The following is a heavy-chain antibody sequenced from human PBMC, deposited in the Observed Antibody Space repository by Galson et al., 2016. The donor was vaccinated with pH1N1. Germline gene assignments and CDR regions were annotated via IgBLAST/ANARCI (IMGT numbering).Heavy chain of an antibody. J-gene: IGHJ5*02. Sequence: SVKVSCKASGGTFSGSPISWVRQAPGQGLEWMGGIIPLFGTTNYAQKFRGRVTITADESTSTAYMELSSLRYEDTAVYYCARDLGVVPAATSWFDPWGQGTLVSVSS. V-gene: IGHV1-69*13. CDR2: IIPLFGTT. D-gene: IGHD2-2*01. CDR1: GGTFSGSP. CDR3: ARDLGVVPAATSWFDP.